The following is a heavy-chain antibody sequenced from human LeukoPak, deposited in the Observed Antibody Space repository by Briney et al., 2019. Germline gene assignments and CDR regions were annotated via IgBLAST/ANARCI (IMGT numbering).Heavy chain of an antibody. J-gene: IGHJ5*02. D-gene: IGHD3-22*01. CDR3: ARVGYYDSSGYYSKTSFDP. CDR1: GGSISSSNW. CDR2: IYHSGST. V-gene: IGHV4-4*02. Sequence: SGTLSLTCAVSGGSISSSNWWSWVRQPPGKGLEWIGEIYHSGSTNYNPSLKSRVTISVDKSKNQFSLKLSSVTAADTALYYCARVGYYDSSGYYSKTSFDPWGQGTLVTVSS.